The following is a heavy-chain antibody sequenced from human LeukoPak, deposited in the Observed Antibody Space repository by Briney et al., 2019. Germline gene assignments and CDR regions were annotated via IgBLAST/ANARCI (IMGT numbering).Heavy chain of an antibody. V-gene: IGHV1-69*13. Sequence: GASVKVSCKASGGTFISYAISWVRQALGQGLEWMGGIIPIFGTANYAQKFQGRVTITADESTSTAYMELSSLRSEDTAVYYCAVEVYYDSSGYYDFDYWGQGTLVTVSS. CDR3: AVEVYYDSSGYYDFDY. J-gene: IGHJ4*02. D-gene: IGHD3-22*01. CDR2: IIPIFGTA. CDR1: GGTFISYA.